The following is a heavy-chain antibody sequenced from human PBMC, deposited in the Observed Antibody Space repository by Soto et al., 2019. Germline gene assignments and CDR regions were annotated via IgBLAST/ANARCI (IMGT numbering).Heavy chain of an antibody. CDR3: ARHSTVAGGFDY. J-gene: IGHJ4*02. V-gene: IGHV4-59*01. CDR1: SGSISGYY. CDR2: MYYSGST. Sequence: SETLSLTCSVSSGSISGYYWSWIRQPPGEGLEWIAYMYYSGSTNSNPSLKSRVTISVDTSKNHFSLRLRSVTAADTAVYYCARHSTVAGGFDYWGQGTMVTVS. D-gene: IGHD6-19*01.